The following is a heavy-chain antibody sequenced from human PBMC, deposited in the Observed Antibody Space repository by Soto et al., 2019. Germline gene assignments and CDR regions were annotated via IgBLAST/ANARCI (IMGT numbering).Heavy chain of an antibody. D-gene: IGHD3-10*01. V-gene: IGHV4-59*08. Sequence: SETLSLTCTVSGGSISSYYWSWIRQPPGKGLEWIGYIYYSGSTNYNPSLKSRVPISVDPSKNQFSLKLSSVTAADTAVYYCARRRGDTFDFWGQGTMVTVSS. J-gene: IGHJ3*01. CDR2: IYYSGST. CDR1: GGSISSYY. CDR3: ARRRGDTFDF.